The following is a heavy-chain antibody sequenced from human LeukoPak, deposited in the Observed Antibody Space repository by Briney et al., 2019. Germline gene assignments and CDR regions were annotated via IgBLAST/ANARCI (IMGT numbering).Heavy chain of an antibody. V-gene: IGHV3-48*03. Sequence: GEPLTLPWAVSGFTFSSFHMHWVRPAPGKGLELSSYISRTGNSIYYADSVKGRFTISRDNAKNTLYLQMNSLRAEDTAVYYCARDVPDERWLQFEFDYWGQGTLVTVSS. CDR1: GFTFSSFH. D-gene: IGHD5-24*01. J-gene: IGHJ4*02. CDR2: ISRTGNSI. CDR3: ARDVPDERWLQFEFDY.